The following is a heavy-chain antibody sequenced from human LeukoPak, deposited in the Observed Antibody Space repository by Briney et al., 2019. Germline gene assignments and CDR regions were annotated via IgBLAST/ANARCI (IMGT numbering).Heavy chain of an antibody. CDR3: ARDPYGDYVFDY. CDR2: ISVSGVST. J-gene: IGHJ4*02. V-gene: IGHV3-23*01. D-gene: IGHD4-17*01. CDR1: GFTFSSYA. Sequence: GGSLRLSCAAFGFTFSSYAMSWVRQAPGKGLEWVSGISVSGVSTYYADSVKGRFTISRDNSKNTLYLQMNSLRAEDTALYYCARDPYGDYVFDYWGQGTLVTVSS.